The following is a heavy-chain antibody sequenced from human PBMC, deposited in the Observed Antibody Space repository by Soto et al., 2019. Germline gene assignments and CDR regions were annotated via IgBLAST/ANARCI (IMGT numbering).Heavy chain of an antibody. CDR2: IIPILGIA. V-gene: IGHV1-69*02. D-gene: IGHD2-2*01. J-gene: IGHJ3*02. CDR3: ARAVPAATDAFDI. Sequence: SVKVSCKASGGTFSSYTISWVRQAPGQGLEWMGRIIPILGIANYAQKFQGRVTITADKSTSTAYMELSSLRSEDTAVYYCARAVPAATDAFDIWGQGTMVTVSS. CDR1: GGTFSSYT.